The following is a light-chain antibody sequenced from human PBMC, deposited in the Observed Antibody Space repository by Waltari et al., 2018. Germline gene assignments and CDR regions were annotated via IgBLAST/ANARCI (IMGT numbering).Light chain of an antibody. CDR3: QQANSFLWT. V-gene: IGKV1-12*01. J-gene: IGKJ1*01. CDR1: QGMSSW. CDR2: AAS. Sequence: DIQMTQSPSSVSASVGDRVTLTCRASQGMSSWLAWYQQKPGKAPKLLIYAASSLQSGVPSRFSGSGSGTDFTLTISSLQPEDFATYYCQQANSFLWTFGQGTKVEIK.